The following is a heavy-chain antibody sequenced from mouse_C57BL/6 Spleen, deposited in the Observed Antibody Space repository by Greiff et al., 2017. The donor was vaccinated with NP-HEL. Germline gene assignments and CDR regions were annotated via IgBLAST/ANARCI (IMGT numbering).Heavy chain of an antibody. D-gene: IGHD1-1*01. J-gene: IGHJ4*01. V-gene: IGHV2-9-1*01. Sequence: VQLVESGPGLVAPSQSLSITCTVSGFSLTSYAISWVRQPPGKGLEWLGVIWTGGGTNYNSALKSRLSISKDNSKSQVFLKMNSLQTDDTARYYCARNYYGSREGYAMDYWGQGTSVTVSS. CDR1: GFSLTSYA. CDR3: ARNYYGSREGYAMDY. CDR2: IWTGGGT.